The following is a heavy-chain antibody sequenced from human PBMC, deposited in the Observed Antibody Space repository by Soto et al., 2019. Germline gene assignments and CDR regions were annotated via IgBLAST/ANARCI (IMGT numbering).Heavy chain of an antibody. D-gene: IGHD4-17*01. Sequence: ASAKVSFKASGYTFTSYGISWVRQAPGQGLEWMGWISAYNGNTNYAQKLQGRVTMTTDTSTSTACMELRSLRSDDTAVYYCARVWSWASTVTTDYFDYWGQGTLVTVSS. CDR2: ISAYNGNT. J-gene: IGHJ4*02. CDR1: GYTFTSYG. V-gene: IGHV1-18*01. CDR3: ARVWSWASTVTTDYFDY.